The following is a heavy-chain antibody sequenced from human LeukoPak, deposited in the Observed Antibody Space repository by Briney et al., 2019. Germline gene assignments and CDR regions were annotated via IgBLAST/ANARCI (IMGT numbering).Heavy chain of an antibody. CDR2: ISSSSSTI. CDR1: GFTFNSYA. V-gene: IGHV3-48*01. J-gene: IGHJ6*03. CDR3: ARDISYSSSRNYYYYMDV. Sequence: PGGSLRLSCAASGFTFNSYAMHWVRQAPGKGLEWVSYISSSSSTIYYADSVKGRFTISRDNAKNSLYLQMNSLRAEDTAVYYCARDISYSSSRNYYYYMDVWGKGTTVTVSS. D-gene: IGHD6-6*01.